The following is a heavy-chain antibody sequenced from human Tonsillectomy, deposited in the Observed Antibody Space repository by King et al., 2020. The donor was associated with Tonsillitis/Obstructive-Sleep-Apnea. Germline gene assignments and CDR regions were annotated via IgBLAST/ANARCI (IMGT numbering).Heavy chain of an antibody. V-gene: IGHV1-2*06. CDR3: AREEGSYYDFWSGYFL. D-gene: IGHD3-3*01. Sequence: QLVQSGAEVKKPGASVKVSCKASGYTFTGYYMHWVRQAPGQGLEWMGRINPNSGGTNYAQKFQGRVTMTRDTSISTAYMELSRLRSDDTAVYYCAREEGSYYDFWSGYFLWGQGTRVTVSS. J-gene: IGHJ4*02. CDR1: GYTFTGYY. CDR2: INPNSGGT.